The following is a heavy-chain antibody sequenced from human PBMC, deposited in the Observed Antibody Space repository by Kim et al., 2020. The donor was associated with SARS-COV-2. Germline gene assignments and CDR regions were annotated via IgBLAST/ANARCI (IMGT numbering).Heavy chain of an antibody. Sequence: SETLSLTCAVYGGSFSDYYWSWIRQSPGKGLEWIGEINHSGSTSYNPSLKSRVTISVDTSKNQFSLRLTSVTAADTAVYYCARGRGLRYCSSSSCYTLIYGMDVWGQGTTVIVSS. J-gene: IGHJ6*02. CDR1: GGSFSDYY. D-gene: IGHD2-2*02. CDR3: ARGRGLRYCSSSSCYTLIYGMDV. V-gene: IGHV4-34*01. CDR2: INHSGST.